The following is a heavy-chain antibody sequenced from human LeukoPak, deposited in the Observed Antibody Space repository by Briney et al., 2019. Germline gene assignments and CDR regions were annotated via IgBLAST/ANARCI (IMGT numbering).Heavy chain of an antibody. D-gene: IGHD3-22*01. J-gene: IGHJ3*02. Sequence: GGSLRLSCAASGFTFSNAWMSWVRQAPGKGLEWVGRIKSKTDGGTTDYAAPVKGRFTISRDDSKNTLYLQMNSLKTEDTAVYYCTTGSDYDSSGYLDAFDIWGQGTMVTASS. CDR2: IKSKTDGGTT. V-gene: IGHV3-15*01. CDR3: TTGSDYDSSGYLDAFDI. CDR1: GFTFSNAW.